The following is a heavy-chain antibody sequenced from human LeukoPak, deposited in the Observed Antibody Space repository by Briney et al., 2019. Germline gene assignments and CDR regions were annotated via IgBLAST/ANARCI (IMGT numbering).Heavy chain of an antibody. V-gene: IGHV3-23*01. J-gene: IGHJ4*02. Sequence: GGSLRLSCAASGFSVSSYAMGWVRQAPGKGLERVSSISGSGISTHYADSVKGRFTISRDKSKNTLYLQMNSLRVEDTAVYYCARAQYSDILTGPSDYWGQGTLVTVSS. CDR3: ARAQYSDILTGPSDY. CDR2: ISGSGIST. D-gene: IGHD3-9*01. CDR1: GFSVSSYA.